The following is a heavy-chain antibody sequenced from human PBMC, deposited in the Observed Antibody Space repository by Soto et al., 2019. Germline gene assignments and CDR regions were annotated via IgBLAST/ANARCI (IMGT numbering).Heavy chain of an antibody. CDR1: GGSIKSYY. Sequence: SETLSLTCTVSGGSIKSYYWSWIRQPPGKGLEWIGYIYYSGSTYYNPSLKSRVTISVDTSKNQFSLKLSSVTAADTAVYYCASTAYYYDSSGSPGWFDPWGQGTLVTVSS. CDR2: IYYSGST. D-gene: IGHD3-22*01. V-gene: IGHV4-59*06. CDR3: ASTAYYYDSSGSPGWFDP. J-gene: IGHJ5*02.